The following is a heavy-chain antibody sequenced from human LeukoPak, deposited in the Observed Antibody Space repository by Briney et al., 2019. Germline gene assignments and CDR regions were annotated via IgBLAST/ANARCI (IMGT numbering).Heavy chain of an antibody. CDR1: GYTFTGYY. CDR3: ARDALDFWSGYPTYYFDY. J-gene: IGHJ4*02. D-gene: IGHD3-3*01. V-gene: IGHV1-2*02. CDR2: INPNSGGT. Sequence: ASVKVSCKASGYTFTGYYMHWVRQAPGQGLEWIGWINPNSGGTNYAQKFQGRVTMTRDTSISTAYMELSRLRSDDTAVYYCARDALDFWSGYPTYYFDYWGQGTLVTVSS.